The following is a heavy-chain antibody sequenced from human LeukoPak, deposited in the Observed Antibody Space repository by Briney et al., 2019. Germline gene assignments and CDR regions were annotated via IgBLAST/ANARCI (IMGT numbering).Heavy chain of an antibody. V-gene: IGHV3-23*01. CDR1: GFTFSSYA. CDR3: ANDDFWSGYYPPYFDY. J-gene: IGHJ4*02. CDR2: ISGSGGST. Sequence: HPGGSLRLSCAASGFTFSSYAMSWVRQAPGKGLEWVSAISGSGGSTYYADSVKGRFTISRDNSKNTLYLQMNSLRAEDTAVYYCANDDFWSGYYPPYFDYWGQGTLVTVSS. D-gene: IGHD3-3*01.